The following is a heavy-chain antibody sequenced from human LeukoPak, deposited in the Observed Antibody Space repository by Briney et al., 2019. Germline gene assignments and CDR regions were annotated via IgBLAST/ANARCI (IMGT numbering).Heavy chain of an antibody. V-gene: IGHV3-21*01. CDR2: ISSGSTYI. CDR3: ARDVLGYCAAGVCYGSDY. CDR1: EFTFSTYS. J-gene: IGHJ4*02. D-gene: IGHD2-8*02. Sequence: GGSLRLSCAASEFTFSTYSMNRVRQAPGKGLEWVSSISSGSTYIYYADSVKGRFTISRDNSKNTVYLQMNSLGTDDTAVYYCARDVLGYCAAGVCYGSDYWGQGTLVTVSS.